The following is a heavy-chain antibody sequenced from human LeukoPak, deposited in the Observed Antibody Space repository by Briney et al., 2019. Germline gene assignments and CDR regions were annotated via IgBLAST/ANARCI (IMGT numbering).Heavy chain of an antibody. CDR3: AKDMLAATGIAEYFQH. J-gene: IGHJ1*01. D-gene: IGHD6-13*01. CDR2: ISGSGGST. CDR1: GFTFSSYA. V-gene: IGHV3-23*01. Sequence: GGSLRLSCAASGFTFSSYAMSWVPQAPGKGLEWVSAISGSGGSTYYADSVKGRFTISRDNSKNTLYLQMNSLRAEDTAVYYCAKDMLAATGIAEYFQHWGQGTLVTVSS.